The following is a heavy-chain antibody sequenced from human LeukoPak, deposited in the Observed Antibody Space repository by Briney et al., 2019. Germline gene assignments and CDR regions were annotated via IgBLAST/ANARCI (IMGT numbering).Heavy chain of an antibody. Sequence: SETPSLTCTVSGGSISSSSYYWGWIRQPPGKGLEWIGSIYYSGSTYYNPSLKSRVTISVDTSKNQFSLKLSSVTAADTAVYYCARLLYGDYAFDYWGQGTLVTVSS. CDR1: GGSISSSSYY. D-gene: IGHD4-17*01. V-gene: IGHV4-39*01. J-gene: IGHJ4*02. CDR2: IYYSGST. CDR3: ARLLYGDYAFDY.